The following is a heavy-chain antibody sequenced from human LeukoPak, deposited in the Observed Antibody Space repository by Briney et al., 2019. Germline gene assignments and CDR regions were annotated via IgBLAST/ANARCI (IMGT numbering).Heavy chain of an antibody. D-gene: IGHD1-1*01. CDR3: ARASGWLQLENYYYYGMDV. CDR2: IIPIFGTA. CDR1: GGTFSSYA. J-gene: IGHJ6*02. V-gene: IGHV1-69*13. Sequence: EASVKVSCKASGGTFSSYAISWVRQAPGQGLEWMGGIIPIFGTANYAQKFQGRVTITADESTSTAYMELSSPRSEDTAVYYCARASGWLQLENYYYYGMDVWGQGTTVTVSS.